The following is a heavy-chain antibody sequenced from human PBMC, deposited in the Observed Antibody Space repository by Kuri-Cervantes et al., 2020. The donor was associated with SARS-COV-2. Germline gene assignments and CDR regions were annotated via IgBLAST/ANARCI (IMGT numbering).Heavy chain of an antibody. CDR3: ARVVIPAALDY. CDR2: ISGSGGST. V-gene: IGHV3-23*01. Sequence: GESLKISCAASGFTFSSYEINWVRQTPGKGLEWVSAISGSGGSTYYADSVKGRFTISRDNSKNSLYLQMNSLRAEDTAVYYCARVVIPAALDYWGQGTLVTVSS. D-gene: IGHD2-2*01. CDR1: GFTFSSYE. J-gene: IGHJ4*02.